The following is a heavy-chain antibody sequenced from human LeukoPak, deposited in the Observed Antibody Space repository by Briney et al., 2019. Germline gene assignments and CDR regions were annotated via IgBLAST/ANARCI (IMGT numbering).Heavy chain of an antibody. CDR2: ISVSGIT. CDR3: AKGFSVRGRFDP. J-gene: IGHJ5*02. CDR1: GFSVSTSG. V-gene: IGHV3-23*01. D-gene: IGHD2-15*01. Sequence: GGSLRLSCAVSGFSVSTSGMSWVRQAPGMGLEWVSGISVSGITVYADSVKGRLTISRDNSKNTLYLQMNNLRAEDTALYYCAKGFSVRGRFDPWGQGTQVTVSS.